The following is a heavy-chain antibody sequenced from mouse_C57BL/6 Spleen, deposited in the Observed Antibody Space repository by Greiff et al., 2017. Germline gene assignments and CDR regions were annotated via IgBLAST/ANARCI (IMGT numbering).Heavy chain of an antibody. CDR3: ARAYDGSLDY. CDR1: GYAFSSSW. Sequence: VKLMESGPELVKPGASVKISCKASGYAFSSSWMNWVKQRPGKGLEWIGRIYPGDGDTNYNGKFKGKATLTADKSSSTAYMQLSSLTSEDSAVYFCARAYDGSLDYWGQGTTLTVSS. V-gene: IGHV1-82*01. CDR2: IYPGDGDT. J-gene: IGHJ2*01. D-gene: IGHD2-3*01.